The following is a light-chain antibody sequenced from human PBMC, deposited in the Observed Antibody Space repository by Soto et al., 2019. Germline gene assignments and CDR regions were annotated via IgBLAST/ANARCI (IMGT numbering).Light chain of an antibody. V-gene: IGKV1-33*01. Sequence: DIQMTQSPSSLSASVGDRVTITCQASQAIGNYLTWYQQKPGKAPKLLIYEASNLETGVPSRFSGSGSGTDFTFTINSLQPEDIGTYYCQQYDDLPFTFGGGTKVEIK. CDR3: QQYDDLPFT. CDR1: QAIGNY. J-gene: IGKJ4*01. CDR2: EAS.